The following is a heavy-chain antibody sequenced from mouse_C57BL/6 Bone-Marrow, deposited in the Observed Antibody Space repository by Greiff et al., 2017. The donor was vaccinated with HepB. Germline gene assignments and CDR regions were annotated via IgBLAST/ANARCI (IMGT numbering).Heavy chain of an antibody. CDR3: ARGGTGAWFAY. V-gene: IGHV5-16*01. CDR1: GFTFSDYY. J-gene: IGHJ3*01. D-gene: IGHD4-1*01. Sequence: EVKLVESEGGLVQPGSSMKLSCTASGFTFSDYYMAWVRQVPEKGLEWVANINYDGSSTYYLDSLKSRFIISRDNAKNILYLQMSSLKSEDTATYYCARGGTGAWFAYWGQGTLVTVSA. CDR2: INYDGSST.